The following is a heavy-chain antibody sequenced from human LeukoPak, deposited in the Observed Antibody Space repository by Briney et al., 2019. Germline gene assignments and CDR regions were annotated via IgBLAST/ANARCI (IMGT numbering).Heavy chain of an antibody. D-gene: IGHD2-2*01. CDR3: ARGIVVVPAALSYNWFDP. V-gene: IGHV4-34*01. J-gene: IGHJ5*02. CDR2: INHSGST. Sequence: SETLSLTRAVYGGSFSGYYWSWIRQPPGKGLEWIGEINHSGSTNYNPPLKSRVTISVDTSKNQFSLKLSSVTSADTAVYYCARGIVVVPAALSYNWFDPWGQGTLVTVSS. CDR1: GGSFSGYY.